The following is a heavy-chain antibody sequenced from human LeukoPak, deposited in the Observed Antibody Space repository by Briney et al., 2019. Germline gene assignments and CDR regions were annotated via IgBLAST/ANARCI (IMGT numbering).Heavy chain of an antibody. CDR2: INPHSGGT. J-gene: IGHJ4*02. CDR3: ARDVGDSCSRTNCYASHY. D-gene: IGHD2-2*01. V-gene: IGHV1-2*02. Sequence: ASVKVSCKSSGYTFTFYYIHWVRQAPGQGLELMGWINPHSGGTNYSQKFQGGVTMTRDTSITTAYIELSSLRSVNTAVYDCARDVGDSCSRTNCYASHYWGQGTLVTVSS. CDR1: GYTFTFYY.